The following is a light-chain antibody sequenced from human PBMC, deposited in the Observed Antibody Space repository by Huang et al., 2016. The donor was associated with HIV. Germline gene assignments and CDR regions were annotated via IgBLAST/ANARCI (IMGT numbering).Light chain of an antibody. J-gene: IGKJ2*01. CDR2: ETF. V-gene: IGKV3-15*01. CDR3: QQYHEWPRT. CDR1: QGIGNS. Sequence: ERVLTQSPGTLSVSPGERATISCRTSQGIGNSLAWYQLKPGQAPRLLIYETFIRATDIPARFSGGGSEIDFTLTISGLQSEDSAVYYCQQYHEWPRTFGQGTKVEIK.